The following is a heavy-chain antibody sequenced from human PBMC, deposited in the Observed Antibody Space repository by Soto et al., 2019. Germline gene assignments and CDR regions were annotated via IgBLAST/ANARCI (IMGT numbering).Heavy chain of an antibody. V-gene: IGHV3-30*18. J-gene: IGHJ6*02. CDR1: GLTFSSYG. D-gene: IGHD3-10*01. CDR2: ISYDGSNK. Sequence: QVQLVESGGGVVQPGRSLRLSCAASGLTFSSYGMHWVRQAPGKGLEWVAVISYDGSNKYYADSVKGRFTISRDNSKNTLYLQMNSLRAEDTAVYYCAKDRDVLLWFGNGMDVWGQGTTVTVSS. CDR3: AKDRDVLLWFGNGMDV.